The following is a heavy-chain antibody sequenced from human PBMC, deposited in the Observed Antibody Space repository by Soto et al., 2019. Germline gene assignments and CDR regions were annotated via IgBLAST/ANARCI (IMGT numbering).Heavy chain of an antibody. J-gene: IGHJ4*02. CDR3: ARSTPHEYSSSPFEY. V-gene: IGHV1-69*01. Sequence: THEKGLEWMGGIIHIFGTANYAQKFQGRVTITADESTSPAYMELSSLRSEDAAVYYCARSTPHEYSSSPFEYWGQGTLVTGFS. CDR2: IIHIFGTA. D-gene: IGHD6-6*01.